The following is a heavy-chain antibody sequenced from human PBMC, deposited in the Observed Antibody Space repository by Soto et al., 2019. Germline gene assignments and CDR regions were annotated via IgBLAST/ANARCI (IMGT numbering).Heavy chain of an antibody. CDR2: TRNKANSYTK. D-gene: IGHD1-7*01. J-gene: IGHJ4*02. CDR3: VSSTGNYRNFDY. V-gene: IGHV3-72*01. Sequence: EVQLVESGGGLVQPGGFLRLSCAASGFTFSDHYMDWVRQAPGKGLEWVGRTRNKANSYTKEYAASVKGRFTISRDDSKNSLYLQMNSLKTEDTAVYYCVSSTGNYRNFDYWGQGTLVTVSS. CDR1: GFTFSDHY.